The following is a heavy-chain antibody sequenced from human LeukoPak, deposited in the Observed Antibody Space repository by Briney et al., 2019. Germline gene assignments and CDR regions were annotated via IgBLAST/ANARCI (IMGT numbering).Heavy chain of an antibody. CDR1: GFTFSSYG. V-gene: IGHV3-30*18. CDR2: ISYDGSNK. J-gene: IGHJ4*02. CDR3: AKGSSYYAILTGYYGFDY. Sequence: GRSLRLSCAAYGFTFSSYGMHWLRQAPGKGLVWVAVISYDGSNKYYADSVKGRFTISRDNSKNTLYLQMNSLRAEDTTVYYCAKGSSYYAILTGYYGFDYWGQGTLVTVSS. D-gene: IGHD3-9*01.